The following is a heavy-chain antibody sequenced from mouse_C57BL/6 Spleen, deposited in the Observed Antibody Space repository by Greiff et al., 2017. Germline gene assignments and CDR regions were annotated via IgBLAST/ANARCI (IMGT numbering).Heavy chain of an antibody. V-gene: IGHV1-82*01. D-gene: IGHD1-1*01. Sequence: QVQLKESGPELVKPGASVKISCKASGYAFSSSWMNWVKQRPGKGLEWIGRIYPGDGDTNYNGKFKGKATLTADKSSSTAYMQLSSLTSEDSAVYFCARSGFITTVGFAYWGQGTLVTVSA. CDR2: IYPGDGDT. CDR3: ARSGFITTVGFAY. CDR1: GYAFSSSW. J-gene: IGHJ3*01.